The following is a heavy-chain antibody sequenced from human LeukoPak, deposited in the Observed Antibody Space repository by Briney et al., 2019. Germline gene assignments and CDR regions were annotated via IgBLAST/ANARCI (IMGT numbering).Heavy chain of an antibody. CDR1: GFTFSSYA. Sequence: GGSLRLSCAASGFTFSSYAMSWVRQAPGKGLEWVSGIGGSGGSTHYADSVKGRFTISRDNSKNTLYLQMNSLRAEDTAVYYCAKDRSYYYGSGSSFDYWGQGTLVTVSS. CDR2: IGGSGGST. CDR3: AKDRSYYYGSGSSFDY. D-gene: IGHD3-10*01. V-gene: IGHV3-23*01. J-gene: IGHJ4*02.